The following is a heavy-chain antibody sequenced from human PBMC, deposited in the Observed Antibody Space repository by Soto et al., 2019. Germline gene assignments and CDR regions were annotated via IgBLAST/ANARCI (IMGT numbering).Heavy chain of an antibody. CDR2: ISSGSSI. J-gene: IGHJ4*02. D-gene: IGHD3-9*01. CDR3: ARDPPDDYDILTGYWEDY. CDR1: GFTFSSYS. Sequence: PGGSLRLSCAASGFTFSSYSMNWVRQAPGKGLEWVSYISSGSSIYYADSVKGRFTISRDNAKNSLYLQMNSLRAEDTAVYYCARDPPDDYDILTGYWEDYWGQGTLVTVSS. V-gene: IGHV3-48*04.